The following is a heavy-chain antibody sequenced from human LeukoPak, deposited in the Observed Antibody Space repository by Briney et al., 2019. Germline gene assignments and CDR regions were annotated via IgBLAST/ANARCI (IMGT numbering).Heavy chain of an antibody. CDR3: ARDGGYSSSWYGSYFDY. CDR1: SGSISSYY. Sequence: SETLSLTCTVSSGSISSYYWSWIRQPAGKGLEWIGRIYTSGSTNYNPSLKSRVTMSVDTSKNQFSLKLSSVTAADTAVYYCARDGGYSSSWYGSYFDYWGQGTLVTVSS. J-gene: IGHJ4*02. V-gene: IGHV4-4*07. D-gene: IGHD6-13*01. CDR2: IYTSGST.